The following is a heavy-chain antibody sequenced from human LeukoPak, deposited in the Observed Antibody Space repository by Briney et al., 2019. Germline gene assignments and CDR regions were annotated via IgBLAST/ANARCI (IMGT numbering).Heavy chain of an antibody. CDR1: GFTFSDYY. CDR2: ISSSGSTI. J-gene: IGHJ6*03. D-gene: IGHD6-13*01. V-gene: IGHV3-11*01. CDR3: ARDEYSSSRHMDV. Sequence: PGGSLRLSCAASGFTFSDYYMSWTRQAPGKGLEWVSYISSSGSTIYYADSVKGRFTISRDNAKNSLYLQMNSLRAEDTAVYYCARDEYSSSRHMDVWGKGTTVTISS.